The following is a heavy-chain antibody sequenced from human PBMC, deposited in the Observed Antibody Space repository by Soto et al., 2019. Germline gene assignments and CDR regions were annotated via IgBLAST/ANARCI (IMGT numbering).Heavy chain of an antibody. CDR2: IIPIFGTA. Sequence: SVKVSCKASGGTFSSYAISWVRQAPGQGLEWMGGIIPIFGTANYAQKFQGRVTITADESTSTAYMELSSLRSEDTAVYYCASPSGWSGYYYYYGMDVWGQGTTVTVSS. CDR3: ASPSGWSGYYYYYGMDV. J-gene: IGHJ6*02. CDR1: GGTFSSYA. V-gene: IGHV1-69*13. D-gene: IGHD3-3*01.